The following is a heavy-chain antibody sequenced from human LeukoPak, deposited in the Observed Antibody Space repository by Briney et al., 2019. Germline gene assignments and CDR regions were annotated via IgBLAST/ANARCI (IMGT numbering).Heavy chain of an antibody. Sequence: SETLSLTCAVSGYSISSDFYWGWIRQPPGKGLEWIGSIYHSGSTYYAPSLKSRVAISLDMSKNQFSLKLNSVTAADTAVYYCARVGSSSSGFGFDYWGQGTLVTVSS. CDR3: ARVGSSSSGFGFDY. CDR2: IYHSGST. V-gene: IGHV4-38-2*01. CDR1: GYSISSDFY. D-gene: IGHD6-6*01. J-gene: IGHJ4*02.